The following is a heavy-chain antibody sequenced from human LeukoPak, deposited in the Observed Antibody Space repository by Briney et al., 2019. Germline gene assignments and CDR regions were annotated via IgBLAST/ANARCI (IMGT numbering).Heavy chain of an antibody. Sequence: SVMVSCKASGYSFTGYYIHWVRQAPGQGLEYKGWINPNSGGTNYPQRFQGRVSMTRDTSISTAYMEVSRLTSDDTAVYFWVRAGSGWAFDSWGQGTLVTVSS. V-gene: IGHV1-2*02. CDR1: GYSFTGYY. D-gene: IGHD6-19*01. J-gene: IGHJ4*02. CDR2: INPNSGGT. CDR3: VRAGSGWAFDS.